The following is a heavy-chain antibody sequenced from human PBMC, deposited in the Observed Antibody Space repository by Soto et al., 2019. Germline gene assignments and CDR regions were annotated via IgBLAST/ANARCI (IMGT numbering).Heavy chain of an antibody. V-gene: IGHV4-30-4*02. CDR2: IYHSGST. Sequence: SETLSLTCTVSGGSISSGDYYWSWIRQPPGKGLEWIGYIYHSGSTYYNPSFKSRVTISVDRSKNQFSLKLSSVTAADTAVYYCARDGPGIAAAGNHNWFDPWGQGTLVTVSS. CDR1: GGSISSGDYY. J-gene: IGHJ5*02. CDR3: ARDGPGIAAAGNHNWFDP. D-gene: IGHD6-13*01.